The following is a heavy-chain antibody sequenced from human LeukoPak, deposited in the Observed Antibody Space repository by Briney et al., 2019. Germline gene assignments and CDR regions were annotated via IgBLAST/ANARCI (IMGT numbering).Heavy chain of an antibody. CDR3: ARDTPHPRGNFFES. Sequence: SETLSLTCAVSGGSVNSYYWTWIRQPAGKGLEWIGRIFGSGSSRYSPSLKDRVTMSIDTSKHQIFLRLHSVTAADTAVYFCARDTPHPRGNFFESWGQGTLVTVSS. V-gene: IGHV4-4*07. CDR2: IFGSGSS. CDR1: GGSVNSYY. J-gene: IGHJ4*02.